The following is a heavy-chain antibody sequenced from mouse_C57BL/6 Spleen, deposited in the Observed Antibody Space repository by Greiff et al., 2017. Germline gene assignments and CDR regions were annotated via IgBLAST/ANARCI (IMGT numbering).Heavy chain of an antibody. CDR2: IDPSDSYT. D-gene: IGHD2-4*01. J-gene: IGHJ3*01. V-gene: IGHV1-59*01. CDR3: ARRDYYEYEGGGWEFAY. Sequence: QVQLQQPGAELVRPGTSVKLSCKASGYTFTSYWMHWVKQRPGQGLEWIGVIDPSDSYTNYNQKFKGKATWTVDTSSSTAYMQLSSLTSEDSAVDYGARRDYYEYEGGGWEFAYWGQGTLVTVSA. CDR1: GYTFTSYW.